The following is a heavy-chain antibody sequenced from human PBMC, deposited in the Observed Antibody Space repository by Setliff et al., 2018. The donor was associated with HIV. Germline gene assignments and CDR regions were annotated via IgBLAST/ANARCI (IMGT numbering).Heavy chain of an antibody. Sequence: PGGSLRLSCAASGFTFTSHGMHWVRQAPGKGLEWVSFIRYDGSNKYYRESVKGRFTVSRDNSNNTVYLQMNSLRAEDTAMYYCAKTQTVITVYGPFDSWGQGTPVTVSS. CDR1: GFTFTSHG. CDR3: AKTQTVITVYGPFDS. D-gene: IGHD4-4*01. J-gene: IGHJ4*02. CDR2: IRYDGSNK. V-gene: IGHV3-30*02.